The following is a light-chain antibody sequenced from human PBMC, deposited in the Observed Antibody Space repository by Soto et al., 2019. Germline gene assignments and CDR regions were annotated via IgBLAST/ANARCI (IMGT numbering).Light chain of an antibody. CDR2: DVS. CDR3: SSYTSSTTYV. Sequence: QSVLTQPASVSGSPGQSVSISCTGTSSDVGGYNYVSWYQQHPGKAPKLIISDVSNRPSGVSYRFSGSKSGNTASLTISGLQTEDEADYYCSSYTSSTTYVFGTGTKLTVL. CDR1: SSDVGGYNY. J-gene: IGLJ1*01. V-gene: IGLV2-14*01.